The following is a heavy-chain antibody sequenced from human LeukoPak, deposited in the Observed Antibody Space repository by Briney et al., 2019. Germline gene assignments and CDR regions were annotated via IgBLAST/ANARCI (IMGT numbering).Heavy chain of an antibody. CDR2: IYPGDSDT. V-gene: IGHV5-51*01. J-gene: IGHJ6*02. Sequence: KPGESLKISCKGSGYSFTSYWIGWVRQMPGKGLEWMGIIYPGDSDTRYSPSFQGQVTISADKSISTAYLQWSSLKASDTAMYYCARHVVVPAAPYYYYGMDVWGQGTTVTVSS. CDR1: GYSFTSYW. CDR3: ARHVVVPAAPYYYYGMDV. D-gene: IGHD2-2*01.